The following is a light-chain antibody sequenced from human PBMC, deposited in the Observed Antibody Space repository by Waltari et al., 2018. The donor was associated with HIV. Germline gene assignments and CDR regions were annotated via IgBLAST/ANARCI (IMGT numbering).Light chain of an antibody. J-gene: IGLJ2*01. V-gene: IGLV2-14*01. CDR2: EVT. CDR1: SSDVGCYDC. CDR3: SYTGTNSLH. Sequence: QSALTQPASVSGSPGQSITISCTGASSDVGCYDCISWYQQHPGKAPRLLIYEVTNRPSGVSNRFFGSKSANTASLTISGLQADDEADYYCSYTGTNSLHFGGGTKVTVL.